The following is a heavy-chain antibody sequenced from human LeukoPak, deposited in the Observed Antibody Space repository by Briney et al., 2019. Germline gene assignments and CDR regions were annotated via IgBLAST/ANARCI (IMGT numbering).Heavy chain of an antibody. D-gene: IGHD1-26*01. CDR2: IYYSGST. CDR3: ARRVWETHY. Sequence: SETLSLTCTASGGSISSSSYYWGWIRQPPGKGLEWIGSIYYSGSTYYNPSLKSRVTISVDTSKNQFSLKLSSVTAADTAVYYCARRVWETHYWGQGTLVTVSS. V-gene: IGHV4-39*01. CDR1: GGSISSSSYY. J-gene: IGHJ4*02.